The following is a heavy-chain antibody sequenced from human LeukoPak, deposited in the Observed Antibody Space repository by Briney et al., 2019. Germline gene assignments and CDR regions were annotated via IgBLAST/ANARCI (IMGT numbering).Heavy chain of an antibody. Sequence: SETLSLTCTFSGGSISSYYWSWIRQPPGKGLEWIGYIYYSGSTNYNPSLKSRVTISVDTSKNQFSLKLSSVTAADTAVYYCASPYCSGGSCYDAFDIWGQGTMVTVSS. V-gene: IGHV4-59*08. CDR2: IYYSGST. CDR1: GGSISSYY. CDR3: ASPYCSGGSCYDAFDI. J-gene: IGHJ3*02. D-gene: IGHD2-15*01.